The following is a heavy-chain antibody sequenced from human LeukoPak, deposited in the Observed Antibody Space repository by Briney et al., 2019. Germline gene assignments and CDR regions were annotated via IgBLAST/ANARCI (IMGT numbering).Heavy chain of an antibody. J-gene: IGHJ6*03. V-gene: IGHV4-4*02. CDR2: IYHSGST. CDR3: ARETPGRYSSSWSMYYYYYMDV. Sequence: PSGTLSLTCAVSGGSISSSNWWSWVRQPPGKGLEWIGEIYHSGSTNYNPSLKSRVTISVDKSKNQFSLKLSSVTAADTAVYYCARETPGRYSSSWSMYYYYYMDVWGKGTTVTVSS. D-gene: IGHD6-13*01. CDR1: GGSISSSNW.